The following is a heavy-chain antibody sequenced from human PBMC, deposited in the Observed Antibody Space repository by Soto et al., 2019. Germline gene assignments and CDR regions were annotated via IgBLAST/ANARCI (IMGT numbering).Heavy chain of an antibody. CDR2: VYYTGST. CDR3: ARSVAVPGAHIDY. V-gene: IGHV4-59*01. Sequence: SETLSLTCSVSGGSISGSYWSWIRQSPGKGLEWLGYVYYTGSTNYNPSLRSRVSISVDTSKNEFSLRLSSVTAADTAVYFCARSVAVPGAHIDYWGQGTQVTVSS. CDR1: GGSISGSY. D-gene: IGHD6-19*01. J-gene: IGHJ4*02.